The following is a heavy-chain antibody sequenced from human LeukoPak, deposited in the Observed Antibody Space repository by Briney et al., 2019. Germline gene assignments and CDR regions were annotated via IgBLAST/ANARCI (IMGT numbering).Heavy chain of an antibody. CDR2: IYYSGST. CDR3: ARIRGYRATNWFDP. V-gene: IGHV4-31*03. CDR1: GGSISSGGYN. D-gene: IGHD5-18*01. J-gene: IGHJ5*02. Sequence: PSQTLSLTCTVSGGSISSGGYNWSWIRQHPGKGLEWIGYIYYSGSTYYNPSLKSRVTISVDTSKNQFSLKLSSVTAADTAVYYCARIRGYRATNWFDPWGQGTLVTVSS.